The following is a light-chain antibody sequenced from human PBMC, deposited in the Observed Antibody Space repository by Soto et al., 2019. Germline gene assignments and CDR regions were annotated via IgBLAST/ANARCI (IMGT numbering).Light chain of an antibody. CDR2: EVS. V-gene: IGLV2-8*01. J-gene: IGLJ1*01. Sequence: QSALTQPPSASGSPGQSVTISCTGTSSDVGGYNYVSWNQQHPGKAPKLMIYEVSKRPSGVPDRFSGSKSGNTASLTVSGLQAEDEADYYCSSYAGSNNFVFGTGNKLTVL. CDR1: SSDVGGYNY. CDR3: SSYAGSNNFV.